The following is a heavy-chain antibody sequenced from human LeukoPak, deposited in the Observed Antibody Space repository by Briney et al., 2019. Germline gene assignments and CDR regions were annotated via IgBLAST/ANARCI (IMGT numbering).Heavy chain of an antibody. CDR3: ARQGSYDSSGYYYKWYFDL. Sequence: PSETLSLTCNVSGGSISSSSYYWGWIRQPPGKGLEWIGSIYYSGSTYYNPSLKSRVTISVDTSKNQFSLKLSSVTAADTAVYSCARQGSYDSSGYYYKWYFDLWGRGTLVTVSS. CDR2: IYYSGST. V-gene: IGHV4-39*01. J-gene: IGHJ2*01. CDR1: GGSISSSSYY. D-gene: IGHD3-22*01.